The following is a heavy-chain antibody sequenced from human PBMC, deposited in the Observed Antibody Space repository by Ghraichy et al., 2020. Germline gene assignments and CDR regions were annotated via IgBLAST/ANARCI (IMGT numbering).Heavy chain of an antibody. V-gene: IGHV1-24*01. D-gene: IGHD6-13*01. J-gene: IGHJ6*03. CDR2: FDPEDGET. CDR1: GYTLTELS. CDR3: ATVERHSSSWYVYYYYMDV. Sequence: ASVKVSCKVSGYTLTELSMHWVRQAPGKGLEWMGGFDPEDGETIYAQKFQGRVTMTEDTSTDTAYMELSSLRSEDTAVYYCATVERHSSSWYVYYYYMDVWGKGTTVTVSS.